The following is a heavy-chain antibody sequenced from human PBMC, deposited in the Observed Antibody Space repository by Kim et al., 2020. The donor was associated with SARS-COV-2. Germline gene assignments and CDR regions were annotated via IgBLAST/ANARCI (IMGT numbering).Heavy chain of an antibody. Sequence: GGSLRLSCAASGFTFSSYWMSWVRQAPGKGLEWVANIKQDGSEKYYVDSVKGRFTISRDNAKNSLYLQMNSLRADDTAVYYCARAGGYFDWLSIYYYYYGMDVWGQGTTVTVSS. CDR1: GFTFSSYW. CDR3: ARAGGYFDWLSIYYYYYGMDV. CDR2: IKQDGSEK. D-gene: IGHD3-9*01. V-gene: IGHV3-7*03. J-gene: IGHJ6*02.